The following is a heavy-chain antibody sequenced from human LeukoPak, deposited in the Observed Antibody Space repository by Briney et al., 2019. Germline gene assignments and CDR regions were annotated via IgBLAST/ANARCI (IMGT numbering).Heavy chain of an antibody. D-gene: IGHD6-13*01. V-gene: IGHV3-30*01. Sequence: GGSLSLSCAASGFTFSSYAMHWVRQAPGKGLEWVAVISYDGSNKYYADSVKGRFTISRDNSKNTLYLQMNSLRAEDTAVYYCARDPSSSWPDYWGQGTLVTVSS. J-gene: IGHJ4*02. CDR2: ISYDGSNK. CDR3: ARDPSSSWPDY. CDR1: GFTFSSYA.